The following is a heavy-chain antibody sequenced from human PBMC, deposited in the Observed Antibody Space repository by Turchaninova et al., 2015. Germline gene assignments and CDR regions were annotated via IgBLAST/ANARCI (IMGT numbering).Heavy chain of an antibody. Sequence: EVQLVESGGGLVQPGRYLRLSCAASGFSFVDYAMHWVRQAPGKGMGWGCGMCWKICTLGYAVSVKGLFTFSRDNAKNSLYLQMNSLRAEDTALYYCAKDSGDFWSGYYFDYWCQGTLVTVSS. CDR2: MCWKICTL. V-gene: IGHV3-9*01. CDR1: GFSFVDYA. J-gene: IGHJ4*02. CDR3: AKDSGDFWSGYYFDY. D-gene: IGHD3-3*01.